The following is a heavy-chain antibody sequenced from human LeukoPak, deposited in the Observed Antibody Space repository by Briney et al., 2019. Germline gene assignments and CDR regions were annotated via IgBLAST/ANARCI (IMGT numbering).Heavy chain of an antibody. V-gene: IGHV3-23*01. J-gene: IGHJ5*02. CDR2: ISGSGGST. CDR1: GFTFSSHA. D-gene: IGHD3-16*02. CDR3: AEDRGTHYDYVWGSYRLNWFDP. Sequence: GGSLRLSCAASGFTFSSHAMSWVRQAPGKGLEWVSAISGSGGSTYYADSVKGRFTISRDNSKNTLYLQMNSLRAEDTAVYYCAEDRGTHYDYVWGSYRLNWFDPWGQGTLVTVSS.